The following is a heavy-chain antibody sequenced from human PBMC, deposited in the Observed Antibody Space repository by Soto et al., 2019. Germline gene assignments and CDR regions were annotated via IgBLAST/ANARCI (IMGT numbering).Heavy chain of an antibody. V-gene: IGHV3-9*01. CDR2: ISWNSGSI. CDR1: GFTFDDYA. J-gene: IGHJ4*02. D-gene: IGHD1-1*01. Sequence: EVQLVESGGGLVQPGRSLRLSCAASGFTFDDYAMHWVRQAPGKGLEWVSGISWNSGSIGYADSVKGRFTISRDNAKNSLYLQMNSLRAEDTALYYCSKVLSYKGYFDYWGEGILVAVSS. CDR3: SKVLSYKGYFDY.